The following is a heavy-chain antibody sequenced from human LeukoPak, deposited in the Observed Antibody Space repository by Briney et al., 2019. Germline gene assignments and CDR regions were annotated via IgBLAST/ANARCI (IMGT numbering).Heavy chain of an antibody. CDR1: GYSFTSYW. CDR3: ARDGPNYYDSSGYYDY. J-gene: IGHJ4*02. D-gene: IGHD3-22*01. Sequence: PGESLKISCKGSGYSFTSYWIGWVRQMPGKGLEWMGIIYPGDSDTRYSPSFQGQVTISADKSISTAYLQWSSLKASDTAMYYCARDGPNYYDSSGYYDYWGQGTLVTVSS. V-gene: IGHV5-51*01. CDR2: IYPGDSDT.